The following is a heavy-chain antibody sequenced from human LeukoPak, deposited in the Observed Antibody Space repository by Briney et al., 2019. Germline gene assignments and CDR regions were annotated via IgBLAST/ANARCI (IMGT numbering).Heavy chain of an antibody. CDR2: IYYSGST. CDR3: ARAGGGIEWLVPKGDYFDY. Sequence: SETLSLTCTVSGGSISSYYWSWIRQPPGKGLEWIGYIYYSGSTNYNPSLKSRVTISVDTSKNQFSLKLSSVTAADTAVYYCARAGGGIEWLVPKGDYFDYWGQGTLVTVSS. V-gene: IGHV4-59*01. D-gene: IGHD6-19*01. J-gene: IGHJ4*02. CDR1: GGSISSYY.